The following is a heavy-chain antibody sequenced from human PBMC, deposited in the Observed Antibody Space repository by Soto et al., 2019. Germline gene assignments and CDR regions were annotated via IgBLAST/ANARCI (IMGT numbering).Heavy chain of an antibody. Sequence: PSETLSLTCAVYGGSFSGYYWSWIRQPPGKGLEWIGEINHSGSTNYNPSLKSRVTISVDTSKNQFSLKLSSVTAADTAVYYCAREPGTKNWFDPWGQGTLVTVSS. CDR2: INHSGST. V-gene: IGHV4-34*01. D-gene: IGHD1-1*01. CDR1: GGSFSGYY. J-gene: IGHJ5*02. CDR3: AREPGTKNWFDP.